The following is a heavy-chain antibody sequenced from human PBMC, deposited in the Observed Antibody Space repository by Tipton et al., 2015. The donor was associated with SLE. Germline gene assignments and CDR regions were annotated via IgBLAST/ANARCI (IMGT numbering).Heavy chain of an antibody. Sequence: TLSLTCTVSGSSITAYYWTWIRQPPGKGLEWIGYVYYSGTTNYNPSLKSRVTISVDTSKNQFSLKLSSVTAADTAVYYCAKTVAGAAYLFDLWGQGTLVTVSS. CDR3: AKTVAGAAYLFDL. CDR2: VYYSGTT. J-gene: IGHJ4*02. V-gene: IGHV4-59*08. D-gene: IGHD6-19*01. CDR1: GSSITAYY.